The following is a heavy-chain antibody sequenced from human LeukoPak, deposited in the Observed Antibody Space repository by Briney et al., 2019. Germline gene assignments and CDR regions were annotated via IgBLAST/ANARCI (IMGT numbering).Heavy chain of an antibody. CDR1: GGSISSYY. CDR2: IYYSGST. V-gene: IGHV4-59*01. D-gene: IGHD2-21*01. CDR3: ERGGDHRYVDAFDI. Sequence: SEALSLTCTVSGGSISSYYWSWIRQPPGKGLEWIGYIYYSGSTNYNPSLKSRVTISVDTSKNQFSLKLSSVTAADTDVYYCERGGDHRYVDAFDIWGQGTMVTVSS. J-gene: IGHJ3*02.